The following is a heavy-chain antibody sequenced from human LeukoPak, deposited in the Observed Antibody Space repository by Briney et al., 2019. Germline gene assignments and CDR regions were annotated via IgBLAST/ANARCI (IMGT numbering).Heavy chain of an antibody. Sequence: SVKVSCKASGSTFSSSAMQWVRQARGQRLEWIGWIVVGSGNLNYAQKFQERVTITRDMSTSTAYMELSSLRSEDTAVYYCAAEESNGSDSLSYWGQGTLVTVSS. D-gene: IGHD1-26*01. CDR2: IVVGSGNL. CDR3: AAEESNGSDSLSY. V-gene: IGHV1-58*02. J-gene: IGHJ4*02. CDR1: GSTFSSSA.